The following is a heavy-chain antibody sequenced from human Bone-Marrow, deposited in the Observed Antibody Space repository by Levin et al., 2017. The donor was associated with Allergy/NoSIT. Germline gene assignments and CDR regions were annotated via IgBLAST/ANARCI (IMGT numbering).Heavy chain of an antibody. Sequence: KSSETLSLTCTVSGASISSDDYYWGWIRQSPGGGLEWLGYIHYVGKTYYSPSLRSRLFISLDKTKNHFSLRLNSVTAADAGVYYCARRGTKWQQLWIDSWGQGTLVTVSS. V-gene: IGHV4-30-4*01. D-gene: IGHD1-1*01. CDR2: IHYVGKT. CDR1: GASISSDDYY. CDR3: ARRGTKWQQLWIDS. J-gene: IGHJ4*02.